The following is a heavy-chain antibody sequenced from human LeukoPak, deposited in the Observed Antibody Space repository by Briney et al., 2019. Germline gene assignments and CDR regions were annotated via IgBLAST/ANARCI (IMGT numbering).Heavy chain of an antibody. J-gene: IGHJ4*02. Sequence: GGSLRLSCAASGFTFSTYAMYWVRQAPGRGLEWVSGISGSASGHVIYYADSVKGRFTISRDNSKNTLYLQMNSLRAEDTAVYYCAKDLSGYDIPEGRDYWGQGTLVTVSS. CDR2: ISGSASGHVI. CDR1: GFTFSTYA. V-gene: IGHV3-23*01. D-gene: IGHD5-12*01. CDR3: AKDLSGYDIPEGRDY.